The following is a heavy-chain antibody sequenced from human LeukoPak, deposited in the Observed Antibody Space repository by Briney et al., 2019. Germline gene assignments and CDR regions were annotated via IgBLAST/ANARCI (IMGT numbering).Heavy chain of an antibody. D-gene: IGHD1-1*01. CDR2: IIPIFGTA. Sequence: ASVKVSCKASGGTFSSYAISWVRQAPGQGLEWMGGIIPIFGTANYAQKFQGRVTITADESTSTAYMELSSLRSEDTAVYYCARNYWNDLSLYWFDPWGQGTPVTVSS. V-gene: IGHV1-69*13. J-gene: IGHJ5*02. CDR1: GGTFSSYA. CDR3: ARNYWNDLSLYWFDP.